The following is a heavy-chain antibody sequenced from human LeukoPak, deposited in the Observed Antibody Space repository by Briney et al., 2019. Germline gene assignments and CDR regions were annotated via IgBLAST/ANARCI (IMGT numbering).Heavy chain of an antibody. J-gene: IGHJ4*02. CDR1: GFTFDGYA. Sequence: GRSLRLSCAASGFTFDGYAMHWVRHAPGKGLEWVSGISWNSGSIGYADSVKGRFTISRDNAKNSLYLQMNSLRAEDTALYYCAKVLNWSLRGCVDYWGQGTLVTVSS. CDR2: ISWNSGSI. D-gene: IGHD1-20*01. V-gene: IGHV3-9*01. CDR3: AKVLNWSLRGCVDY.